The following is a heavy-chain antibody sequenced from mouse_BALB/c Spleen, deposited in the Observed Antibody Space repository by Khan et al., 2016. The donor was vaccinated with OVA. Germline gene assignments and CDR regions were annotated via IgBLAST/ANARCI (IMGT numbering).Heavy chain of an antibody. J-gene: IGHJ2*01. CDR2: INPTSGYT. V-gene: IGHV1-7*01. CDR3: TRDRIDY. CDR1: GYTFTTYW. Sequence: VKLQESGAELAKPGASVKMSCKASGYTFTTYWMHWVKQRPGQGLEWIGYINPTSGYTDYNEKFKDRATLSADKSSSTAYMQLSSLTSEDSAVYYCTRDRIDYWGQGTTRTVSS.